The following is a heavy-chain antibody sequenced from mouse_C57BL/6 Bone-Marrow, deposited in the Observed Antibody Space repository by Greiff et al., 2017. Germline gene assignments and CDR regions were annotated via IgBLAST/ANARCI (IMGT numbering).Heavy chain of an antibody. Sequence: QVQLQQSGPELVKPGASVKISCKASGYAFSSSWMNWVKQRPGKGLEWIGRIYPGDGDTNYNGTFKGKATLTADKSSSTSYMQLSSLTSEDSAVYFGAREEDPNWYFDVWGTGTTVTVSS. J-gene: IGHJ1*03. V-gene: IGHV1-82*01. CDR1: GYAFSSSW. CDR3: AREEDPNWYFDV. CDR2: IYPGDGDT.